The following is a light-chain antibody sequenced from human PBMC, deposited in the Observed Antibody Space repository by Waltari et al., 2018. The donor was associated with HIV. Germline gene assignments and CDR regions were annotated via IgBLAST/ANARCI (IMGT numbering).Light chain of an antibody. J-gene: IGLJ1*01. CDR3: AAWDDSLHGGV. CDR2: NNN. Sequence: QSELTQPTSASGTPGQRVTFPCSGSSSNIGSNAVNWYQHLPGTAPKLLIYNNNQRPSGVPDRFSGSKAGTSASLAITGLQSEDEADYYCAAWDDSLHGGVFGTGTKVTVL. V-gene: IGLV1-44*01. CDR1: SSNIGSNA.